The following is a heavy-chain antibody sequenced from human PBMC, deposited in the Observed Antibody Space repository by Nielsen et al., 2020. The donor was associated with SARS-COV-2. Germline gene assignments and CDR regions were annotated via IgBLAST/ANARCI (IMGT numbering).Heavy chain of an antibody. V-gene: IGHV1-2*06. Sequence: ASVKVSCKASGYTFTGYYMHWVRQAPGQGLEWMGRINPNSGGTNYAQKFQGRVTTTRDTSISTAYMELSSLRSEDTAVYYCAAGLTHYYYYYYMDVWGKGTTVTVSS. D-gene: IGHD3/OR15-3a*01. CDR1: GYTFTGYY. CDR2: INPNSGGT. J-gene: IGHJ6*03. CDR3: AAGLTHYYYYYYMDV.